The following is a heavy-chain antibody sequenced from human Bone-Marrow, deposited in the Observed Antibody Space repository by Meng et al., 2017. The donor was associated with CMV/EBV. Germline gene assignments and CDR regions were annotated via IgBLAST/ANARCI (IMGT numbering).Heavy chain of an antibody. CDR2: IYYSGST. J-gene: IGHJ4*02. CDR1: GGSISSGDYY. Sequence: SETLSLTCTVSGGSISSGDYYWSWIRQHPGKGLEWIGYIYYSGSTYYNPSLKSRVTISVDTSKNQFSLKLSSVTAADTAVYYCARNSLAAAGQIDYWGQGTRVTGYS. V-gene: IGHV4-31*03. CDR3: ARNSLAAAGQIDY. D-gene: IGHD6-13*01.